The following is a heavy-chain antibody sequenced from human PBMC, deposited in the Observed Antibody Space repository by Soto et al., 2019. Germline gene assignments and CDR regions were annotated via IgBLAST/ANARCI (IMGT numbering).Heavy chain of an antibody. D-gene: IGHD1-20*01. CDR1: GGTFSSYA. J-gene: IGHJ4*02. Sequence: QVQLVQSGAEVKKPGSSVKVSCKASGGTFSSYAISWVRPAPGQGLEWMGGIIPIFGTANYAQKFQGRVTITADEATSTAYMERSSLRSEDTAVYYCARHEFGDNGNSGGYFDYWGQGTLVTVSS. CDR3: ARHEFGDNGNSGGYFDY. CDR2: IIPIFGTA. V-gene: IGHV1-69*01.